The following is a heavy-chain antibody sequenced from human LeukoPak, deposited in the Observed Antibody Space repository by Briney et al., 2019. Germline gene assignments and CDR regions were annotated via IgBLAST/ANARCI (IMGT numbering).Heavy chain of an antibody. Sequence: GASVKASCKASGYTFTSYYMHWVRQASGQGLEWMGIINPSGGSTSYAQKFQGRVTMTRDTSTSTAYMELSSLRSEDTAVYYCARGLLGRYYDSSGYQTSTFDYWGQGTLVTVSS. J-gene: IGHJ4*02. D-gene: IGHD3-22*01. CDR1: GYTFTSYY. CDR3: ARGLLGRYYDSSGYQTSTFDY. V-gene: IGHV1-46*01. CDR2: INPSGGST.